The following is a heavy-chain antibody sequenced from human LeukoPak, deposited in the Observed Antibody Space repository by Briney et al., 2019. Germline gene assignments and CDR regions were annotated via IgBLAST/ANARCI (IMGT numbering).Heavy chain of an antibody. CDR1: GFSFSSYA. CDR2: ISGSGDNT. D-gene: IGHD6-19*01. CDR3: AKRSGYTTGWFFDF. Sequence: GGSLRLSCAASGFSFSSYAMSWVRQAPGKGLEWVSSISGSGDNTYYAEPVKGRFTISRDNSKNTLFLQMNSLRAEDTAVSYCAKRSGYTTGWFFDFWGQGTLVTVSS. V-gene: IGHV3-23*01. J-gene: IGHJ4*02.